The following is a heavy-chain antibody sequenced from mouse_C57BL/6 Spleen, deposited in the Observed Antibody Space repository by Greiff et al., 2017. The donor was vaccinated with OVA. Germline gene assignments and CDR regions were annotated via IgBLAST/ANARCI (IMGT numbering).Heavy chain of an antibody. Sequence: QVQLQQSGAELVRPGASVTLSCKASGYTFTDYEMHWVKQTPVHGLEWIGAIDTETGGTAYNQKFKGKAILTADKSSSTAYMELRSLTSEDSAVYYCTRDGNYLYYFDYWGQGTTLTVSS. CDR3: TRDGNYLYYFDY. J-gene: IGHJ2*01. D-gene: IGHD2-1*01. V-gene: IGHV1-15*01. CDR2: IDTETGGT. CDR1: GYTFTDYE.